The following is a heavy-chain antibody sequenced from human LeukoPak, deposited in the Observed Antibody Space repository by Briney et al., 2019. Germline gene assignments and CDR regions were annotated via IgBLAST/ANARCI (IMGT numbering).Heavy chain of an antibody. V-gene: IGHV4-39*01. CDR3: AKAGPHRYGDWFDP. CDR1: GGSISSSSYY. J-gene: IGHJ5*02. Sequence: PSQTLSLTCTVSGGSISSSSYYWGWIRQPPGKGLEWIGSIYYSGSTYYNPSLKSRVTISVDTSKNQFSLKLSSVTAADTASYYCAKAGPHRYGDWFDPWGQGTLVTVSS. CDR2: IYYSGST. D-gene: IGHD4/OR15-4a*01.